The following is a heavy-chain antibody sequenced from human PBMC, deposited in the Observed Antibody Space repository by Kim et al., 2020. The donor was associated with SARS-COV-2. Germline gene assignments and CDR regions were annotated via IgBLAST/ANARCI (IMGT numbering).Heavy chain of an antibody. D-gene: IGHD1-26*01. CDR2: IIPIFGTA. Sequence: SVKVSCKASGGTFSSYAISWVRQAPGQGLEWMGGIIPIFGTANYAQKFQGRVTITADESTSTAYMELSSLRSEDTAVYYCARDPSPLFLWEPTSREHREAFDIWGQGTMVTVSS. CDR1: GGTFSSYA. J-gene: IGHJ3*02. CDR3: ARDPSPLFLWEPTSREHREAFDI. V-gene: IGHV1-69*13.